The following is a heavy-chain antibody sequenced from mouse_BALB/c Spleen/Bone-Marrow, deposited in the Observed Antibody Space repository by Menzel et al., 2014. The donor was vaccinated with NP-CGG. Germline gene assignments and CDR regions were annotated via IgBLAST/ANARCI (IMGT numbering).Heavy chain of an antibody. CDR2: INPYNGDP. V-gene: IGHV1-37*01. D-gene: IGHD2-4*01. CDR1: GYSFTGYF. J-gene: IGHJ3*01. Sequence: EVQLQQSGPELVKPGAPVKISCKASGYSFTGYFMNWMKQSHGKSLGWIGRINPYNGDPFYNQKFKGKATLTVDKSSSTAHMELLSLTSEDSAVYYCGRGNYDYDSWFGYWGQGTLVTVSA. CDR3: GRGNYDYDSWFGY.